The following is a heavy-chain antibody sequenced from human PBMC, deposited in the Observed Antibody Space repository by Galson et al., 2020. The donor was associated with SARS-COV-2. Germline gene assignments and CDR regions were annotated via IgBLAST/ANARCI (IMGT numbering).Heavy chain of an antibody. CDR1: GYTFTNYE. CDR2: MNPNSGNT. D-gene: IGHD4-17*01. J-gene: IGHJ5*02. CDR3: ARSYDDFATWFDP. V-gene: IGHV1-8*01. Sequence: ASVTVSCKASGYTFTNYEINWVRQAPGQGLEWMGWMNPNSGNTGNAQKFQGRVTMTRTTSISTAYMELNSLTSEDTAVYYCARSYDDFATWFDPWGQGTLVTVSS.